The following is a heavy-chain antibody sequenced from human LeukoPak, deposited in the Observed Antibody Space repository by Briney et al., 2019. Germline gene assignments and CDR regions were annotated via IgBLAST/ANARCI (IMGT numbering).Heavy chain of an antibody. J-gene: IGHJ4*02. Sequence: GGSLRLSCTTSEFTFSNYWMHWVRQVPGKGLVWVSRIDTDGTTTDYADSVKGRFTISRDNAKNTLYLQMTNLRAEDTAIYYCAKVIRSSGWYVDYWGQGTLVTVSS. V-gene: IGHV3-74*01. CDR3: AKVIRSSGWYVDY. D-gene: IGHD6-19*01. CDR1: EFTFSNYW. CDR2: IDTDGTTT.